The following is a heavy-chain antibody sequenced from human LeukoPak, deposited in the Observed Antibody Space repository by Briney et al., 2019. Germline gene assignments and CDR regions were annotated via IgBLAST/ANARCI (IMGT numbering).Heavy chain of an antibody. CDR2: IYTSGST. CDR3: AGPAGTTKYYYMDV. CDR1: GGSISSYY. V-gene: IGHV4-4*08. D-gene: IGHD4-17*01. Sequence: SETLSLTCTVSGGSISSYYWSWIRQPPGKGLEWIGRIYTSGSTNYNPSLKSRVTISVDTSKNQFSLKLSSVTAADTAVYYCAGPAGTTKYYYMDVWGKGTTVTVSS. J-gene: IGHJ6*03.